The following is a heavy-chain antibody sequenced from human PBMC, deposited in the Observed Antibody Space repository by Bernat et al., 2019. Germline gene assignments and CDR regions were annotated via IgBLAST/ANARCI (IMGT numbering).Heavy chain of an antibody. D-gene: IGHD5-12*01. J-gene: IGHJ6*02. V-gene: IGHV1-69*12. CDR2: IIPIFGTA. CDR1: GGTFSSYA. Sequence: QVQLVQSGAEVKKPGSSVKVSCKASGGTFSSYAISWVRQAPGQGLEWMGGIIPIFGTANYAQKFQGRVTITADESTSTAYMELSSLRSEDTAVYYCARGIVAMTPPIYYYYYGMDVWGQGTTVTVSS. CDR3: ARGIVAMTPPIYYYYYGMDV.